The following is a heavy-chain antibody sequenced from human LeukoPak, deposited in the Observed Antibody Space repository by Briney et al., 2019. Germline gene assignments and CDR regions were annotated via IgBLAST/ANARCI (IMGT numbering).Heavy chain of an antibody. CDR1: GFTFSSYG. V-gene: IGHV3-30*18. J-gene: IGHJ4*02. D-gene: IGHD3-9*01. CDR2: ISYDGSIK. CDR3: AKGLLRYFDWLLYY. Sequence: GRSLRLSCAASGFTFSSYGMHWVRQAPGKGLEWVAVISYDGSIKYYADSVKGRFTISRDNSKNTLYLQMNSLRAEDTAVYYCAKGLLRYFDWLLYYWGQGTLVTVSS.